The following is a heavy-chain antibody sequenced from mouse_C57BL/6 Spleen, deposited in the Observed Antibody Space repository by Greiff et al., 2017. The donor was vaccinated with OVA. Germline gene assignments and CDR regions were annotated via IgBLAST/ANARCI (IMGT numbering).Heavy chain of an antibody. CDR3: ARHQTAQPHYFDD. V-gene: IGHV1-22*01. CDR1: GYTFTDYN. J-gene: IGHJ2*01. D-gene: IGHD3-2*02. Sequence: VQLKESGPELVKPGASVKMSCKASGYTFTDYNMHWVKQSHGKSLEWIGYINPNNGGNSYNQKFKGKATLTVNKSSSTAYMELLSLTSEDSAVYYCARHQTAQPHYFDDWGQGTTLTVSS. CDR2: INPNNGGN.